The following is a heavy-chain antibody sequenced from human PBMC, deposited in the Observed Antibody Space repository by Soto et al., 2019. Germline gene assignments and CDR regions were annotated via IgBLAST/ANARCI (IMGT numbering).Heavy chain of an antibody. CDR1: GFTVSSNF. D-gene: IGHD4-17*01. J-gene: IGHJ4*02. CDR2: IYSDGST. V-gene: IGHV3-66*01. CDR3: ASRRNPYGAYDY. Sequence: EVQLVVSGGGLVQPGGSLILSCAASGFTVSSNFMSWVRQAPGKGLEWVSIIYSDGSTYYADSVKGRFTISRDNSKNTLYLQMNSLRADDTAVYYCASRRNPYGAYDYWGQGTLVTVSS.